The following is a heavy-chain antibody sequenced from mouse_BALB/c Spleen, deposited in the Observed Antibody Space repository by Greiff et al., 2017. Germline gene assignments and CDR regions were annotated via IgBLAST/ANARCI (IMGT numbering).Heavy chain of an antibody. CDR1: GYSITSDYA. V-gene: IGHV3-2*02. CDR3: ASNYYRYDRGYFDV. CDR2: ISYSGST. J-gene: IGHJ1*01. D-gene: IGHD2-14*01. Sequence: EVQLVESGPGLVKPSQSLSLTCTVTGYSITSDYAWNWIRQFPGNKLEWMGYISYSGSTSYNPSLKSRISITRDTSKNQFFLQLNSVTTEDTATYYCASNYYRYDRGYFDVWGAGTTVTVSS.